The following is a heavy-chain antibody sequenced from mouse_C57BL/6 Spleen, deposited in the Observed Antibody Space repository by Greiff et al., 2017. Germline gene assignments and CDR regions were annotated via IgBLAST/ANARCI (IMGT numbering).Heavy chain of an antibody. J-gene: IGHJ4*01. V-gene: IGHV1-59*01. CDR1: GYTFTSYW. Sequence: QVQLQQPGAELVRPGTSVKLSCKASGYTFTSYWMHWVKQRPGQGLEWIGVIDPSDSYTNYNQKFKGKATLTVDTSSSTAYMQLSSLTSEDSAVYYCARSTITTVVAPYAMDYWGQGTSVTVSS. CDR2: IDPSDSYT. CDR3: ARSTITTVVAPYAMDY. D-gene: IGHD1-1*01.